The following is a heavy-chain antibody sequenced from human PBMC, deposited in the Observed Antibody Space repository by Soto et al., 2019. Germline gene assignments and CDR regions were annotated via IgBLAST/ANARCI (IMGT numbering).Heavy chain of an antibody. J-gene: IGHJ4*02. CDR1: GDSISSSNYY. CDR3: ARRNSGSYSDY. Sequence: QLQLQESGPGLVKPSETLSLTCTVSGDSISSSNYYWGWIRQPPGKGLEWIASTYYDGSAYYNPSLKSRVTISVGTSKNQFSLNLSSVTAADTGVYYCARRNSGSYSDYWGQGTLVTVSS. CDR2: TYYDGSA. V-gene: IGHV4-39*01. D-gene: IGHD1-26*01.